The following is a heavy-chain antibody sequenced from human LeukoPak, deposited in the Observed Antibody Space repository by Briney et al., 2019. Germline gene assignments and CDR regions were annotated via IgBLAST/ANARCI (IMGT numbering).Heavy chain of an antibody. D-gene: IGHD2-2*01. J-gene: IGHJ3*02. V-gene: IGHV1-2*04. CDR3: ARVGGSSTSSDAFDI. CDR2: VNPNSGGT. CDR1: GYTFTGYY. Sequence: ASVKVSCKASGYTFTGYYMHWVRQAPGQGLEWMVWVNPNSGGTNYAQKFQGWVTMTRDTSISTAYMELSRLRSDDTAVYYCARVGGSSTSSDAFDIWGQGTMVTVSS.